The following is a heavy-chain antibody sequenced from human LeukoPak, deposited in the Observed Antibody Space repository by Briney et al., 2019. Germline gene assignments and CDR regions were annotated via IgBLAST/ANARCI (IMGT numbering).Heavy chain of an antibody. Sequence: GGSLRLSCAASGFTFSSYAMSWVRQAPGKGLEWVSAISGSGGSTYYADSVKGRFTISRDNSKNTLYLQMNSLRAEDTAVYYCENGYGSGSYYLYDAFDIWGQGTMVTVSS. CDR2: ISGSGGST. V-gene: IGHV3-23*01. J-gene: IGHJ3*02. D-gene: IGHD3-10*01. CDR1: GFTFSSYA. CDR3: ENGYGSGSYYLYDAFDI.